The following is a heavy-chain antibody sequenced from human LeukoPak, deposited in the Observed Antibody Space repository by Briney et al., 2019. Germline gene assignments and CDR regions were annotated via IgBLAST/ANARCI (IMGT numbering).Heavy chain of an antibody. CDR1: GFTFSSYA. Sequence: GGSLRLSCAASGFTFSSYAMGWVRRAPGKGLEWVSAISGSGGSTYYADSVKGRFTISRDNSKNTLYLQMNSLRAEDTAVYYCAKGQAAAFSFDYWGQGTLVTVSS. D-gene: IGHD2-2*01. CDR2: ISGSGGST. J-gene: IGHJ4*02. CDR3: AKGQAAAFSFDY. V-gene: IGHV3-23*01.